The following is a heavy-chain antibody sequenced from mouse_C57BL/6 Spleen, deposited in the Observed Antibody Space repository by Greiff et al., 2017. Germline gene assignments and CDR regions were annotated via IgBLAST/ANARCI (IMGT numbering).Heavy chain of an antibody. V-gene: IGHV3-6*01. J-gene: IGHJ4*01. CDR2: ISYDGSN. Sequence: DVQLQESGPGLVKPSQSLSLTCSVTGYSITSGYYWNWIRQFPGNKLEWMGYISYDGSNNYNPSLKNRISITRDTSKNQFFLKLNSVTTEDTATYYCARASYYGSIMDYWGQGTSVTVSS. CDR3: ARASYYGSIMDY. CDR1: GYSITSGYY. D-gene: IGHD1-1*01.